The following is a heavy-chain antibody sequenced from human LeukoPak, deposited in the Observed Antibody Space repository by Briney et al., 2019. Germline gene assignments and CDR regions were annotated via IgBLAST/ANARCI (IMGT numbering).Heavy chain of an antibody. CDR2: MYYSGST. J-gene: IGHJ4*02. V-gene: IGHV4-39*01. CDR1: GGSISSSSYY. D-gene: IGHD6-19*01. CDR3: ARSAAVGAVARFDY. Sequence: SETLSPTCTVSGGSISSSSYYWVWIRQPPGKGLEWLGSMYYSGSTYYAPSLKSRVTISVDTSKSQFSLKLSSVTAADTAVYFCARSAAVGAVARFDYWGQGTLVTVSS.